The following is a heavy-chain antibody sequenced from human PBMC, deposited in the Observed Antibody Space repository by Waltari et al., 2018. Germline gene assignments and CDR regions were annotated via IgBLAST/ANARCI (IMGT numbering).Heavy chain of an antibody. D-gene: IGHD2-8*01. V-gene: IGHV1-18*01. CDR2: ISAYNGNT. Sequence: QVQLVQSGAEVKKPGASVKVSCKASGYTFTSYGISWVRQAPGQGLEWMGWISAYNGNTNYAQKLQGRGTMTTDTSTSTAYMELRSLRSDDTAVYYCARDLSCTNGVCYDYGMDVWGQGTTVTVSS. J-gene: IGHJ6*02. CDR1: GYTFTSYG. CDR3: ARDLSCTNGVCYDYGMDV.